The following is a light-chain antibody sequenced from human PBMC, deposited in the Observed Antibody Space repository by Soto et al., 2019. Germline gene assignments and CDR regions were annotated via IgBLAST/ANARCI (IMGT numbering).Light chain of an antibody. V-gene: IGKV3-11*01. J-gene: IGKJ5*01. Sequence: EIVLTQSPATLSLSPGEGGTVSFMAIQRVSSHLAWYQQKRGQAPRLLIYDASSRASGIPARFSGSGSGTDFTLTISYLEPEDFAVYYCQQGVNWPLTFGQGTRLEIK. CDR3: QQGVNWPLT. CDR1: QRVSSH. CDR2: DAS.